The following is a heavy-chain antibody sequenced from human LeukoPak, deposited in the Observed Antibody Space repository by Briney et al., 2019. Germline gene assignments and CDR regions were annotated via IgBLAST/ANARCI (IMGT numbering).Heavy chain of an antibody. D-gene: IGHD2-8*01. CDR2: IYSSGVT. CDR1: GGSINNYY. V-gene: IGHV4-59*08. Sequence: PSETLSLTCTVSGGSINNYYWSWIRQPPGKGLEWLGDIYSSGVTNYNPSLQSRVTISIGTSKNQFSLKVSSVTAADTAVYYCARHDNVPVIRHGFDHWGQGTLVTVSS. J-gene: IGHJ4*02. CDR3: ARHDNVPVIRHGFDH.